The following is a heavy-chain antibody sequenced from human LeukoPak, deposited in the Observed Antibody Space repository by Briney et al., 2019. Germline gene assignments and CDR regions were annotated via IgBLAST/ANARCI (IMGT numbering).Heavy chain of an antibody. CDR2: ISGSGGGT. J-gene: IGHJ4*02. V-gene: IGHV3-23*01. D-gene: IGHD3-22*01. Sequence: PGGSLRLSCAVSGITLSNYGMSCVRQAPGKGLEWVAGISGSGGGTNYADSVKGRFTISRDNSRNTLYLQMNSLRAEDTAVYFCAKRGVVIRVILVGFHKEAYYFDSWGRGALVTVSS. CDR3: AKRGVVIRVILVGFHKEAYYFDS. CDR1: GITLSNYG.